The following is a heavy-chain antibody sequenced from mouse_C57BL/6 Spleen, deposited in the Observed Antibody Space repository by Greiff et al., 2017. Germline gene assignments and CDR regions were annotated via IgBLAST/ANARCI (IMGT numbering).Heavy chain of an antibody. V-gene: IGHV5-9*01. CDR3: ARGTVVPGDYFDD. CDR2: ISGGGGNT. Sequence: DVMLVESGGGLVKPGGSLKLSCAASGFTFSSYTMSWVRQTPEKRLEWVATISGGGGNTYYPDSVKGRFTISRDNAKNTLYLQMSSLRSEDTALFHCARGTVVPGDYFDDWGQGTTLTVSS. J-gene: IGHJ2*01. D-gene: IGHD1-1*01. CDR1: GFTFSSYT.